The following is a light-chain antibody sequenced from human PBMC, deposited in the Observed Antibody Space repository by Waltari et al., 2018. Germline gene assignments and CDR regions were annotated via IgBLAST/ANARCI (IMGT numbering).Light chain of an antibody. Sequence: QSVLTQPPSASGTPGQRVTISCSGSSSNIGSNYVYWYQQLPGTAPKLLIYRNNQRPSGAPDRFSGSKSGTSASLAISGLRSEDEADYYCAAWDDSFVVFGGGTKLTVL. CDR3: AAWDDSFVV. CDR1: SSNIGSNY. J-gene: IGLJ2*01. CDR2: RNN. V-gene: IGLV1-47*01.